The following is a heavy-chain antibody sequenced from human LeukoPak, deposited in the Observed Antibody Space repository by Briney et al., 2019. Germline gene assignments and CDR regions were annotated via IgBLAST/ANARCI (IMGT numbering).Heavy chain of an antibody. J-gene: IGHJ4*02. CDR3: ATTGATSPSSASWFNIEY. V-gene: IGHV4-59*08. CDR2: IYYSGGT. CDR1: GGSVTSYY. D-gene: IGHD6-13*01. Sequence: SQTLSLTCTVSGGSVTSYYCNWVRQPPGRGLEWIGYIYYSGGTNYNPSLESRVTISLDTAKNQFSLKLRSVTAEDTAVYYCATTGATSPSSASWFNIEYWGQGTLVPVSS.